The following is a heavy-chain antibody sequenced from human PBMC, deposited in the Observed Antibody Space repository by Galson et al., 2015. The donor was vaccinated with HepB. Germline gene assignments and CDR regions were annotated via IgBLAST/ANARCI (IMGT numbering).Heavy chain of an antibody. CDR2: ISGSGGST. J-gene: IGHJ4*02. D-gene: IGHD3-3*01. V-gene: IGHV3-23*01. CDR1: GFTFSSYA. Sequence: SLRLSCAASGFTFSSYAMSWVRQAPGKGLEWVSAISGSGGSTYYADSVKGRFTISRDNSKNTLYLQMNSLRAEDTAVYYCAKVRRITIFGVVTYFDYWGQGTLVTVSS. CDR3: AKVRRITIFGVVTYFDY.